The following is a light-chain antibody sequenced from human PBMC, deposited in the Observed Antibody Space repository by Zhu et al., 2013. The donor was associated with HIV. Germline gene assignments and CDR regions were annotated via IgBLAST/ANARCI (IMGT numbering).Light chain of an antibody. CDR1: SSNIGSNT. CDR3: AAWDDSLSGRV. CDR2: TNN. J-gene: IGLJ3*02. Sequence: QSVLTQPPSASGTPGQRVTISCSGSSSNIGSNTVNWYQQLPGTAPKLLIYTNNQRPSGVPDRLSASKSGTSASLAISGLQSEDEADYYCAAWDDSLSGRVFGGGDQADRP. V-gene: IGLV1-44*01.